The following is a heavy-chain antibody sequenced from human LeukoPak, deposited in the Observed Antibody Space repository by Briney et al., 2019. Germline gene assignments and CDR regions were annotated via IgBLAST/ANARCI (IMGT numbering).Heavy chain of an antibody. J-gene: IGHJ5*02. Sequence: GSLRLFCAASGFTFSSYGMHWVRQAPGKGLEWVAVISYDGSNKYYADSVKGRFTISRDNSKNTLYLQMNSLRAEDTAVYYCAKDRSGGPNWFDPWGQGTLVTVSS. CDR3: AKDRSGGPNWFDP. D-gene: IGHD2-15*01. CDR1: GFTFSSYG. CDR2: ISYDGSNK. V-gene: IGHV3-30*18.